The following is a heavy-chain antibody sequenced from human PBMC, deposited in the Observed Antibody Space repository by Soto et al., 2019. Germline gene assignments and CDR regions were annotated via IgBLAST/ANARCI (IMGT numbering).Heavy chain of an antibody. CDR3: ARRLNPYASSGYKPCFDY. Sequence: SETLSLTCAVSGDSINIYSYYWSWSPHPPGKEREWIGSIYYSGSTYYNPSLNSRVTISVDTSKTQLSLKLSSVTDAATAVYYCARRLNPYASSGYKPCFDYWGQGTLVTVYS. CDR1: GDSINIYSYY. CDR2: IYYSGST. V-gene: IGHV4-39*01. D-gene: IGHD3-22*01. J-gene: IGHJ4*02.